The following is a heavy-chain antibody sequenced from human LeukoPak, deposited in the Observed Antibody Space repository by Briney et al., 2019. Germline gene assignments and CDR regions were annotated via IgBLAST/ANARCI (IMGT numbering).Heavy chain of an antibody. D-gene: IGHD3-10*01. J-gene: IGHJ5*02. CDR2: INPSGTT. V-gene: IGHV4-34*01. CDR1: GGSFSNYY. CDR3: ARNKYYYGLGNYGVPNWFDP. Sequence: KTSETLSLTCAVSGGSFSNYYWSWIRQSPGKGLEWIGEINPSGTTKDNPSLKSRVTLSVDTSKNQFSLKLSSVTATDTAVYYCARNKYYYGLGNYGVPNWFDPWGQGTLVTVSS.